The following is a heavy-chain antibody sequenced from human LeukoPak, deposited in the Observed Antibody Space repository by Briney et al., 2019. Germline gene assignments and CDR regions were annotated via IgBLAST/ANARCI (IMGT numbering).Heavy chain of an antibody. D-gene: IGHD2-15*01. CDR3: ARSGLPTVAAKFDY. CDR2: IYYSGST. V-gene: IGHV4-59*01. Sequence: SETLSLTCTVSGGSISSYYWSWIRQPPGKGLEWIGYIYYSGSTNYNPSLKSRVTISVDTSKNQFSLKLSSVTAAATVVYYCARSGLPTVAAKFDYWGQGTLVTVSS. CDR1: GGSISSYY. J-gene: IGHJ4*02.